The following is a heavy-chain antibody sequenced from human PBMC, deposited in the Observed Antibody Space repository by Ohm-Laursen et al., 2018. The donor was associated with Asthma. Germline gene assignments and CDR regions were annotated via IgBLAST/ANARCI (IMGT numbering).Heavy chain of an antibody. D-gene: IGHD2-15*01. CDR1: GYTFSRYS. V-gene: IGHV3-21*04. CDR2: ISTASSFI. CDR3: ARETATGSQNIHYYDLDV. Sequence: SLRLSCAAFGYTFSRYSIHWVHQAPGKGLEWVASISTASSFIYYADSVRGRFTTSRDNARNSVYLQMNTLRAKDTAVYYCARETATGSQNIHYYDLDVWGQGTTVIVSS. J-gene: IGHJ6*02.